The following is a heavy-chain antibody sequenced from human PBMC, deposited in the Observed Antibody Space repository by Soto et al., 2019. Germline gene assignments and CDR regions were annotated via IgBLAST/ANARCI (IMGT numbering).Heavy chain of an antibody. CDR2: IWYDGSNK. Sequence: GGSLRLSCAASGFTFSSYGMHWVRQAPGKGLEWVAGIWYDGSNKYYADSVKGRFTISRDNSKNTLYLQMNSLRAEDTAVYYCARDHGWLQLGTGYYYYGMDVWGQGTTVTVSS. D-gene: IGHD5-12*01. J-gene: IGHJ6*02. V-gene: IGHV3-33*01. CDR3: ARDHGWLQLGTGYYYYGMDV. CDR1: GFTFSSYG.